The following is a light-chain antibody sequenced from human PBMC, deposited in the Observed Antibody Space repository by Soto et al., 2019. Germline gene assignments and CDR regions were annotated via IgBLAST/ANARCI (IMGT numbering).Light chain of an antibody. V-gene: IGKV1-39*01. CDR1: QSISSY. Sequence: DIQMTQSPSSLSASVGDRVTITCRASQSISSYLNWYQQKPGEAPKVLIYAASRLQSGVPSRFSGCGSGTDFTLTISSLQPEDFANYYCQQSYTKPRTFGQGTNLEI. J-gene: IGKJ2*01. CDR3: QQSYTKPRT. CDR2: AAS.